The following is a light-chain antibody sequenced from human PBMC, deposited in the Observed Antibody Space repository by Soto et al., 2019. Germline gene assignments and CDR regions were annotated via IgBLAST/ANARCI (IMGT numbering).Light chain of an antibody. CDR2: KVS. CDR3: MQATRWPWT. CDR1: QSLVSSNGNTF. J-gene: IGKJ1*01. V-gene: IGKV2-30*01. Sequence: DVVMTQSPLSLPVTLGQPASISCRSSQSLVSSNGNTFLIWFQQRPGQSPRRLIYKVSNRDSAVPDRFTGSGSGTDFTLEISRVEAEDVGVYYGMQATRWPWTFAQGTKVEIK.